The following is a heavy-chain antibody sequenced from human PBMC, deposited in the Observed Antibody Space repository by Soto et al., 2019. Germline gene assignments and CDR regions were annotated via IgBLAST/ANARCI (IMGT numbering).Heavy chain of an antibody. V-gene: IGHV1-8*01. CDR2: MNPNSGNT. J-gene: IGHJ6*02. CDR1: GYTFTSYY. D-gene: IGHD3-3*01. CDR3: ARNEILEWLSQAYYYYYGMDV. Sequence: ASVKVSCEASGYTFTSYYINWVLQATGQGLEWMGWMNPNSGNTGYAQKFQGRVTMTGNTSISTAYMELSSLRSEDTAVYYCARNEILEWLSQAYYYYYGMDVWGQGTTVTVSS.